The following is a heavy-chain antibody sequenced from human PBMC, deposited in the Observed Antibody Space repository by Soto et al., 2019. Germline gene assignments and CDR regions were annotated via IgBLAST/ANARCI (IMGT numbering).Heavy chain of an antibody. V-gene: IGHV1-18*01. CDR3: ARDKHRGIYYDFWSGYYGDYMDV. CDR1: GYTFTSYC. J-gene: IGHJ6*03. D-gene: IGHD3-3*01. CDR2: ISAYNGNT. Sequence: ASVKVCCKASGYTFTSYCISWVRQAPGQGLEWMGWISAYNGNTNYAQKLQGRVTMTTDTSTSTAYMELRSLRSDDTAMYYCARDKHRGIYYDFWSGYYGDYMDVWGKGTTVTVSS.